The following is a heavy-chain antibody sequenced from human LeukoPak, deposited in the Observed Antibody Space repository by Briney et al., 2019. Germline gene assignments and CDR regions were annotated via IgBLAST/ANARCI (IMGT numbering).Heavy chain of an antibody. CDR1: GFTFSSYA. J-gene: IGHJ6*03. V-gene: IGHV3-30*04. CDR2: ISYDGSNK. Sequence: GGSLRLSCAASGFTFSSYAMHWVRQAPGKGLEWVAVISYDGSNKYYADSVKGRFTISRDNSKNTLYLQMNSLRAEDTAIYYCAKNGDRGAYCSGGSCYPYFYYYMDVWGKGTTVTISS. D-gene: IGHD2-15*01. CDR3: AKNGDRGAYCSGGSCYPYFYYYMDV.